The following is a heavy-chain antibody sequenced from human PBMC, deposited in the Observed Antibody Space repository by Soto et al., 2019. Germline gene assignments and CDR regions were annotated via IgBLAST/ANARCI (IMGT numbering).Heavy chain of an antibody. CDR2: VSSGGDYT. Sequence: EDHLLESGGGLVQPGGSLRLSCVASGFTFGNYHMAWVRQAPGKGLEWVSAVSSGGDYTFYIDSVRGRFTVSRDNSNSILYLQMHILRADDTAIYYCAKYSRTEHLGESWGQGTLVTVSS. D-gene: IGHD1-26*01. J-gene: IGHJ4*02. CDR1: GFTFGNYH. V-gene: IGHV3-23*01. CDR3: AKYSRTEHLGES.